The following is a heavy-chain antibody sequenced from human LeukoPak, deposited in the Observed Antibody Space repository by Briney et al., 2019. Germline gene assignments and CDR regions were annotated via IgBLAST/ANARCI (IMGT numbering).Heavy chain of an antibody. Sequence: GGSLRLSFAASGFTFSIYAMSWVRQAPGKGLEWVSGISGSSSHTLDADSVRGRFIISRDNTRNTLYLHMNSLRAEDTALYYCAKEGDYSNAAPEWGLDSWGRGTLITVSS. J-gene: IGHJ1*01. CDR2: ISGSSSHT. D-gene: IGHD4-17*01. CDR3: AKEGDYSNAAPEWGLDS. CDR1: GFTFSIYA. V-gene: IGHV3-23*01.